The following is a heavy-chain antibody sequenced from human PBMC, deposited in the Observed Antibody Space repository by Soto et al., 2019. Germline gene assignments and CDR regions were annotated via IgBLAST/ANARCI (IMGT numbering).Heavy chain of an antibody. D-gene: IGHD3-3*01. Sequence: EVQLLESGGGLVQPGGSLRLSCAASGFTFSSYAMSWVRQAPGKGLEWVSAISGSGGSTYYADSVKGRFIISRDNSEITLYLEFNILRAEDTAVYYCASAGPSTLRVLVLFQGVYYYYYMDVWGKGTTVTVSS. CDR1: GFTFSSYA. CDR2: ISGSGGST. V-gene: IGHV3-23*01. CDR3: ASAGPSTLRVLVLFQGVYYYYYMDV. J-gene: IGHJ6*03.